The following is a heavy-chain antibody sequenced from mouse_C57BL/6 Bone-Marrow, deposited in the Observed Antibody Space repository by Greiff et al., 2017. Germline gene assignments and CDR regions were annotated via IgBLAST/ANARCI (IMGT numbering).Heavy chain of an antibody. J-gene: IGHJ4*01. D-gene: IGHD1-1*01. CDR2: IDPANGTT. CDR3: ARWGFITTGVWYAMDD. CDR1: GFNIKDDY. V-gene: IGHV14-3*01. Sequence: VQLQQSGAELVRPGASVKLSCTASGFNIKDDYMHWGKQRPEQGLEWIGRIDPANGTTKYAPKFQGKATITADKSSNTAYLQLSSLSSEDTAIYYCARWGFITTGVWYAMDDWGQGTSVTVSS.